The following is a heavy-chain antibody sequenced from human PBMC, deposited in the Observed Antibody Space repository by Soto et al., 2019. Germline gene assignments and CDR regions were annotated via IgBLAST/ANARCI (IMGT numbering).Heavy chain of an antibody. CDR1: GFSLSTSGVG. Sequence: QITLKESGPTLVKPTQTLTLTCIFSGFSLSTSGVGVCWIRQPPGKSLEWLALSYWDDDKRYSPSMRSRLTLTDAASKDKVVLSMTNMELADTATYYCAHERARNAAQDDDYGVWGQGTMVVVSS. D-gene: IGHD6-6*01. J-gene: IGHJ3*01. CDR3: AHERARNAAQDDDYGV. V-gene: IGHV2-5*02. CDR2: SYWDDDK.